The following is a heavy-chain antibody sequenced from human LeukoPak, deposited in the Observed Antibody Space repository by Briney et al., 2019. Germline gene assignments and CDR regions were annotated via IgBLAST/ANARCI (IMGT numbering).Heavy chain of an antibody. CDR3: AKDELVYCAGDCYPRSGFDY. J-gene: IGHJ4*02. D-gene: IGHD2-21*01. V-gene: IGHV3-30*02. Sequence: PGGSLRLSCAASGFTFSSYGMHWVRQAPGKGLEWVAFIRYDGSKKYYADSVKGRFTISRDNSKNTLYLQVNSLRAEDTAVYYCAKDELVYCAGDCYPRSGFDYWGQGTLVTVSS. CDR1: GFTFSSYG. CDR2: IRYDGSKK.